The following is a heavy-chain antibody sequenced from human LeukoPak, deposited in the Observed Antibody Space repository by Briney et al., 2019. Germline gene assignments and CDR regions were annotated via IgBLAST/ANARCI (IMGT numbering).Heavy chain of an antibody. J-gene: IGHJ5*02. V-gene: IGHV4-34*01. CDR3: ARDGIALRFDP. Sequence: PSETLSLTCAVYGGAFSGYYWSWIRQPPGKGLEWIGEINHSGSTNYHPSLTRRVTISVDTSKKQSSLTLSSVTAADTAVYYCARDGIALRFDPWGQGTLITVSS. D-gene: IGHD2/OR15-2a*01. CDR2: INHSGST. CDR1: GGAFSGYY.